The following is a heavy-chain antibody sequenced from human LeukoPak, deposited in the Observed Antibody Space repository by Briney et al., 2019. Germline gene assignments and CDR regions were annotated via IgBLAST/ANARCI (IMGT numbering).Heavy chain of an antibody. D-gene: IGHD2-2*01. Sequence: SETLTLTCAVDGGSFSGYYWSWIRQPPGKGLEWIGEINHSGSTNYNPSLKSRVTISVDTSKNQFSLKLSSVTAADTAVYYCAREIDIVVVPAAISGGIDPWGQGTLVTVSS. CDR3: AREIDIVVVPAAISGGIDP. V-gene: IGHV4-34*01. CDR1: GGSFSGYY. J-gene: IGHJ5*02. CDR2: INHSGST.